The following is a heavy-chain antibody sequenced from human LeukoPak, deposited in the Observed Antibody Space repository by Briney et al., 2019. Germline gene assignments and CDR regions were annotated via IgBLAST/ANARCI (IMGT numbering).Heavy chain of an antibody. J-gene: IGHJ5*02. CDR2: ISYDGSNK. CDR1: GFTFSSYG. Sequence: GGSLRLSCAASGFTFSSYGMHWVRQAPGKGLEWVAVISYDGSNKYYADSVKGRFTISRDNSKNTLYLQMNSLRAEDTAVYYCSDFWTWGQGTLVTVSS. CDR3: SDFWT. V-gene: IGHV3-30*03. D-gene: IGHD3/OR15-3a*01.